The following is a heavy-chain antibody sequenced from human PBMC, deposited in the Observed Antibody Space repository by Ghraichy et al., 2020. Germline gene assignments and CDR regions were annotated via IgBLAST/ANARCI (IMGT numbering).Heavy chain of an antibody. CDR3: ARGVPYTAHFPLLYYFDY. CDR2: IIPIFGTA. J-gene: IGHJ4*02. D-gene: IGHD5-18*01. Sequence: SVKVSCKASGGTFSSYAISWVRQAPGQGLEWMGGIIPIFGTANYAQKFQGRVTITADKSTSTAYMELSSLRSEDTAVYYCARGVPYTAHFPLLYYFDYWGQGTLVTVSS. CDR1: GGTFSSYA. V-gene: IGHV1-69*06.